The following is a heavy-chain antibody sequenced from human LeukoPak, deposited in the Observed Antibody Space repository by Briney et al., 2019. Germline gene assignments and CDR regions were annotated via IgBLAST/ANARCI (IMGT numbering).Heavy chain of an antibody. CDR3: ARHFVVVPAAQYTLYNWFDP. D-gene: IGHD2-2*01. Sequence: SETLSLTCTVPGGSISSSSYYWGWIRQPPGKGLEWIGSIYYSVSTYYNPSLKSRVTISVDTSKNQFSLKLSSVTAADTAVYYCARHFVVVPAAQYTLYNWFDPWGQGTLVTVSS. CDR2: IYYSVST. CDR1: GGSISSSSYY. V-gene: IGHV4-39*01. J-gene: IGHJ5*02.